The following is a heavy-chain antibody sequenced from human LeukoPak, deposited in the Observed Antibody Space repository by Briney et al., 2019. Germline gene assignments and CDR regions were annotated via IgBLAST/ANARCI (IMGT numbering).Heavy chain of an antibody. CDR2: INDNGGTST. CDR1: GFTFSTYG. V-gene: IGHV3-23*01. CDR3: ARGQRAHVEWSSYMDV. J-gene: IGHJ6*03. Sequence: PGGSLRLSCAASGFTFSTYGMGWVRQAPGKGLEWVSGINDNGGTSTWYADSVKGRFTISRDNSKNTLYLQMNNLRAEDTAVYYCARGQRAHVEWSSYMDVWGKGTTVTVSS. D-gene: IGHD3-3*01.